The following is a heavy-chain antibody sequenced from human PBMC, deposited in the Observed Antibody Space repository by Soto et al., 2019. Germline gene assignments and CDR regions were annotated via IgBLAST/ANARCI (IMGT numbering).Heavy chain of an antibody. CDR1: GFTFSNAW. Sequence: GALRLSCAASGFTFSNAWMRWGRQAPGKGLEWVGRIKSKTDGGTTDYAAPVKGRFTISRDDSKNTLYLQMNSLKTEDTAVYYCTTDSMYYDFWSGYRFDYWGQGTLVTVSS. CDR3: TTDSMYYDFWSGYRFDY. CDR2: IKSKTDGGTT. D-gene: IGHD3-3*01. V-gene: IGHV3-15*01. J-gene: IGHJ4*02.